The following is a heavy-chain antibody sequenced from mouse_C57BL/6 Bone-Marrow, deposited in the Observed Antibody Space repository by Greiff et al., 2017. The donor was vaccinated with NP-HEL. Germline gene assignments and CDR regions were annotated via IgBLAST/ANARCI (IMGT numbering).Heavy chain of an antibody. CDR3: TTGVLRRGYFDV. D-gene: IGHD1-2*01. V-gene: IGHV14-4*01. CDR2: IDPENGDT. CDR1: GFNIKDDY. J-gene: IGHJ1*03. Sequence: VQLQQSGAELVRPGASVTLSCTASGFNIKDDYMHWVKQRPEQGLEWIGWIDPENGDTEYASKFQGKATITADTASNTADLQLSSLTSEDTAVYYCTTGVLRRGYFDVWGTGTTVTVSS.